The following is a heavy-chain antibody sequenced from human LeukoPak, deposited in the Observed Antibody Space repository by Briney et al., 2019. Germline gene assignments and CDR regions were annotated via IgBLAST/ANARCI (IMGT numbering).Heavy chain of an antibody. D-gene: IGHD3-16*02. CDR1: GYTFTSYG. CDR2: ISPYNGNT. V-gene: IGHV1-18*04. J-gene: IGHJ4*02. CDR3: ARDQYDYVWGSYRPYFDY. Sequence: ASVKVSCKASGYTFTSYGISWVRQAPGQGLEWMGSISPYNGNTNYAERLQGRGIMTTDTSTRTAYMELRSLRSDDTAVFYCARDQYDYVWGSYRPYFDYWGQGTLVTVSS.